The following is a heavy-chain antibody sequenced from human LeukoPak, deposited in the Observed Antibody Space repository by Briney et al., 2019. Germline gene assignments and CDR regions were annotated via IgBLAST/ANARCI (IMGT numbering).Heavy chain of an antibody. CDR3: ARGRSSWYRW. Sequence: GSLRLSCAASGFTFSSYSMNWVRRPPGKGLEWIGEINHSGSTNYNPSLKSRVTISVDTSKNQFSLKLSSVTAADTAVYYCARGRSSWYRWWGQGTLVTVSS. V-gene: IGHV4-34*01. CDR1: GFTFSSYS. J-gene: IGHJ4*02. D-gene: IGHD6-13*01. CDR2: INHSGST.